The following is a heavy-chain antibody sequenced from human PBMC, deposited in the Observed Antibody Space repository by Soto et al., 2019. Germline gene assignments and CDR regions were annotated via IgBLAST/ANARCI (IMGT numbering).Heavy chain of an antibody. D-gene: IGHD2-2*03. CDR1: GGSVSSGDYC. Sequence: QVHLQESGPGLVKPSQTLSLTCTVSGGSVSSGDYCWNWIRQHPGKGLEWIGYICYSGTTYHNPSLKSRPAISLDTSKNLFSLNLTSVTAADPALYSCARARSGYCTTSSCYELSSFAQWGQGTLVTVSS. V-gene: IGHV4-31*03. J-gene: IGHJ4*02. CDR3: ARARSGYCTTSSCYELSSFAQ. CDR2: ICYSGTT.